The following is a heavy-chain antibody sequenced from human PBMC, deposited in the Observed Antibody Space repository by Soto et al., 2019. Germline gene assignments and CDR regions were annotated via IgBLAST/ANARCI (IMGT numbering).Heavy chain of an antibody. CDR1: GFTFSSYA. D-gene: IGHD3-16*01. CDR2: ISGSGIST. CDR3: AKSAGSNAYYPNDY. V-gene: IGHV3-23*01. Sequence: EGQLLESGGGLVQPGGSLRLSCAASGFTFSSYAMTWVRQAPGKGLEWVSSISGSGISTYYADSVKGRFTISRDNSKNTLYLKMNSLRAEDAAVYYCAKSAGSNAYYPNDYWGQGTLVTVSS. J-gene: IGHJ4*02.